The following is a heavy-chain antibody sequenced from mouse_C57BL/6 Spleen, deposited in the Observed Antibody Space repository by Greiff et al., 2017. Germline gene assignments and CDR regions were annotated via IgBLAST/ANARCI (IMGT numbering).Heavy chain of an antibody. CDR1: GYTFTSYW. J-gene: IGHJ1*03. V-gene: IGHV1-64*01. CDR2: IHPNSGST. D-gene: IGHD2-2*01. CDR3: ARGVWLRRYFDV. Sequence: VQLQQPGAELVKPGASVKLSCKASGYTFTSYWMHWVKQRPGQGLEWIGMIHPNSGSTNYNEKFKSKATLTVDKSSSTAYLQLSSLTSEDSAVYYCARGVWLRRYFDVWGTGTTVTVSS.